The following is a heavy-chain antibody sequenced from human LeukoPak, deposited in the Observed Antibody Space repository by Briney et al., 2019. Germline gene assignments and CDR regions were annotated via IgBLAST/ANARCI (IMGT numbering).Heavy chain of an antibody. CDR1: GFTFSSYS. CDR2: ISSSSSYI. D-gene: IGHD2-2*01. J-gene: IGHJ6*02. Sequence: GGSLRLSCAASGFTFSSYSMNWVRQAPGKGLEWVSSISSSSSYIYYADSVKGRITISRDNAKNSLYLQMNSLRAEDTAVYYCARVVVVPAAIYYYGMDVWGQGTTVTVSS. CDR3: ARVVVVPAAIYYYGMDV. V-gene: IGHV3-21*01.